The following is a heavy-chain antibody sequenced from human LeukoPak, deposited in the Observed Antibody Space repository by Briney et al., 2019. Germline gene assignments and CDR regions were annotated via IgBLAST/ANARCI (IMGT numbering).Heavy chain of an antibody. CDR1: GDSISSSSYS. J-gene: IGHJ4*02. CDR2: KYYSGTT. D-gene: IGHD6-13*01. Sequence: SETLSLTCTVSGDSISSSSYSWGWIRQPPGKGLEWIGSKYYSGTTYYNPSLKSRVTISVDTSKNQFSLKLSSVTAADTAVYYCARHWWRQSGMAAAFGVWGQGTLVTVSS. CDR3: ARHWWRQSGMAAAFGV. V-gene: IGHV4-39*01.